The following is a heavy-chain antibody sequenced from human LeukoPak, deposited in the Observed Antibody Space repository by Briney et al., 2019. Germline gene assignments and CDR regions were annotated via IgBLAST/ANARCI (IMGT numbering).Heavy chain of an antibody. CDR2: INPNSGGT. Sequence: ASVKVSCKASGYTFTGYYMHWVRQAPGQGLEWMGWINPNSGGTNYAQKFQGRVTMTRDTSTSTVYMELSSLRSEDTAVYYCARIVPADAFDIWGQGTMVTVSS. J-gene: IGHJ3*02. CDR1: GYTFTGYY. V-gene: IGHV1-2*02. D-gene: IGHD2-2*01. CDR3: ARIVPADAFDI.